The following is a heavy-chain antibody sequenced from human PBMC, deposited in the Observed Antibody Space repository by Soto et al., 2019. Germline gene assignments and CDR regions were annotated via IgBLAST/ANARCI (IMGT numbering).Heavy chain of an antibody. D-gene: IGHD6-13*01. J-gene: IGHJ4*02. CDR1: GGSISSSSYY. CDR2: IYYSGST. CDR3: ARSYSSSWYGGYFDY. Sequence: SETLSLTCTVSGGSISSSSYYWGWIRQPPGKGLEWIGSIYYSGSTYYNPSLKSRVTISVDTSKYQFSLKLSSVTAADTAVYYCARSYSSSWYGGYFDYWGQGTLVTVSS. V-gene: IGHV4-39*01.